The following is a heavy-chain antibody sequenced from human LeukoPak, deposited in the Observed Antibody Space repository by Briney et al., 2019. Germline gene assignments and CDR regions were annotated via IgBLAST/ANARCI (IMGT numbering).Heavy chain of an antibody. V-gene: IGHV3-21*01. J-gene: IGHJ4*02. CDR1: GFTFSSYS. D-gene: IGHD6-13*01. CDR3: ARAARQQLAHFDY. CDR2: ISSSSSYI. Sequence: GGSLRLSCAASGFTFSSYSMNWVRQAPGKGLEWVSSISSSSSYIYYADSVKVRFTISRDNAKNSLYLQMNSLRAEDTAVYYCARAARQQLAHFDYWGQGTLVTVSS.